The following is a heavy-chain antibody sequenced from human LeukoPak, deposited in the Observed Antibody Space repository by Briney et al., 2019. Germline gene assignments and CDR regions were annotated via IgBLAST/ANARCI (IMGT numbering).Heavy chain of an antibody. CDR1: GGTFSRYA. J-gene: IGHJ6*03. CDR3: ARRYYDSSGYYPHYYYYYYMDV. Sequence: GASVKVSCKASGGTFSRYAFTWVRQAPGQGLEWMGAFIPIFGSANYAQKFQGRVTITADESTSTAYMELSRLRSDDTAVYYCARRYYDSSGYYPHYYYYYYMDVWGKGTTVTISS. D-gene: IGHD3-22*01. V-gene: IGHV1-69*13. CDR2: FIPIFGSA.